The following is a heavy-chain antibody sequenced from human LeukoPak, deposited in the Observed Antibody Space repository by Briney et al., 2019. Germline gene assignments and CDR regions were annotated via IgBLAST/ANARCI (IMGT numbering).Heavy chain of an antibody. CDR2: IKQVGTEK. CDR1: GISFSSYW. D-gene: IGHD4-11*01. V-gene: IGHV3-7*01. CDR3: AKGGEDYSKPNWYFDL. J-gene: IGHJ2*01. Sequence: GGSLRLSCEASGISFSSYWMAWVRQAPGKGLEWVANIKQVGTEKYYVDSVKGRFTISRDNSKNTLCLQMNSLRAEDTAVYYCAKGGEDYSKPNWYFDLWGRGTLVTVSS.